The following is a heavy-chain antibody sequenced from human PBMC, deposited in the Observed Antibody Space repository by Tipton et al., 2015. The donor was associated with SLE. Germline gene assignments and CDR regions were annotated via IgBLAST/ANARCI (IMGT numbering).Heavy chain of an antibody. CDR1: GYSISSGYY. CDR2: ICHSGST. J-gene: IGHJ4*02. V-gene: IGHV4-38-2*02. Sequence: TLSLTCTVSGYSISSGYYWGWIRQPPGKGLEWIGSICHSGSTYYNPSLKSRVTISVDTSKNQFSLKLSSVTAADTAVYYCARDPYGNEDYWGQGTLVTVSS. CDR3: ARDPYGNEDY. D-gene: IGHD4-11*01.